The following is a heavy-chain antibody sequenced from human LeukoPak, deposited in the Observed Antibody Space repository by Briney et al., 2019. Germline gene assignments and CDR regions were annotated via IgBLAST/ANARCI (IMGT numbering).Heavy chain of an antibody. V-gene: IGHV4-39*01. CDR2: IYYSGST. CDR1: GGSISSYY. CDR3: ARTRDDAFDI. J-gene: IGHJ3*02. Sequence: SETLSFTCTVSGGSISSYYWGWIRQPPGKGLEWIGSIYYSGSTYYNPSLKSRVTISVDTSKNQFSLKLSSVTAADTAVYYCARTRDDAFDIWGQGTMVTVSS. D-gene: IGHD2-2*01.